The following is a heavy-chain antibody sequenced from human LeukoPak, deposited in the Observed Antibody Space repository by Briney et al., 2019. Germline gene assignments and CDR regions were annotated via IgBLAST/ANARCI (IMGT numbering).Heavy chain of an antibody. CDR3: ARVSRSSWYIWYFDY. CDR2: IYYSGST. J-gene: IGHJ4*02. CDR1: GGSISSYY. Sequence: SETLSLTCTVSGGSISSYYWSWIRQPPGKGLEWIGYIYYSGSTNYNPSLKSRVTISVDTSKNQFSLKLSSVTAEDTAVYYCARVSRSSWYIWYFDYWGQGTLVTVSS. D-gene: IGHD6-13*01. V-gene: IGHV4-59*01.